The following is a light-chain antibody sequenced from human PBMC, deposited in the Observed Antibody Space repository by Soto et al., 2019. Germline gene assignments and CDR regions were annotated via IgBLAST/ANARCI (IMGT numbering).Light chain of an antibody. Sequence: IVMTQSPATLSVSPGERATLSCRARQSVSSNLAWYQQKPGQAPRLLIFGASIRATGVPARFSAGGSGTEFTLTISSLQSEDFATYYCQQSYSAPPLTFGGGTKVEI. CDR1: QSVSSN. J-gene: IGKJ4*01. V-gene: IGKV3-15*01. CDR3: QQSYSAPPLT. CDR2: GAS.